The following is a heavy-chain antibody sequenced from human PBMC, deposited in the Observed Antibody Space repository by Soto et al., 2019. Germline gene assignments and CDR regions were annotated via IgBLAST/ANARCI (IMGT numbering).Heavy chain of an antibody. CDR3: ARRAVVAVTGSLANCPDP. CDR1: GDSITSYN. Sequence: SETLSLTCTVSGDSITSYNWNWLRQPPGKALEWIGYVYSSGSTNYNPSLKSRVTISVDTSRNQFSLKVNSVTAADTAVYYCARRAVVAVTGSLANCPDPWCQGLFVTVS. V-gene: IGHV4-59*01. J-gene: IGHJ5*02. D-gene: IGHD1-20*01. CDR2: VYSSGST.